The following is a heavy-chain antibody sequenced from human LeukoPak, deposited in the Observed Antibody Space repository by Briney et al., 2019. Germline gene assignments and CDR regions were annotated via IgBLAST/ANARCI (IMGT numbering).Heavy chain of an antibody. CDR3: AKDGPMTTVVNDAFDI. CDR1: GFTFSIYG. D-gene: IGHD4-23*01. CDR2: ISDSGDST. Sequence: GGTLRLSCAVSGFTFSIYGMSWVRQAPGKGLEWVSAISDSGDSTYYADSVKGRFTISRDNSKNTLYLQMNSLRAEDTAVYYCAKDGPMTTVVNDAFDIWGQGTMVTVSS. V-gene: IGHV3-23*01. J-gene: IGHJ3*02.